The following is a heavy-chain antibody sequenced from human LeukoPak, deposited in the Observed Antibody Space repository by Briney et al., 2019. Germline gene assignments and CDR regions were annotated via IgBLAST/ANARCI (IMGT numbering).Heavy chain of an antibody. CDR1: GYTFTSYY. Sequence: GASVKVSCKASGYTFTSYYMHWVRQAPGQGLEWMGIINPSGGSTSYAQKFQGRVTMTRDTSTSTVYMELSSLRSEDTAIYYCARARGSGSYYGHDYYYYHYMDVWGKGTTVTVSS. CDR3: ARARGSGSYYGHDYYYYHYMDV. V-gene: IGHV1-46*01. CDR2: INPSGGST. D-gene: IGHD3-10*01. J-gene: IGHJ6*03.